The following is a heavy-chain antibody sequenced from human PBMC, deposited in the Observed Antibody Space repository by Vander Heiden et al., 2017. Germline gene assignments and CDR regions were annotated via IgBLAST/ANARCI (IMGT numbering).Heavy chain of an antibody. CDR3: ARVVYGGNLRAVDY. CDR2: INIDGSST. J-gene: IGHJ4*02. CDR1: GFTFSSCW. V-gene: IGHV3-74*01. D-gene: IGHD4-17*01. Sequence: DVQLVESGGGLVQPGGSLGLSCAAAGFTFSSCWMHWVRQAPGKGLVWVSRINIDGSSTNYADSVKGRFTISRDNAKNTLYLQMDSLRAEDTAVYYCARVVYGGNLRAVDYWGQGTMVTVSS.